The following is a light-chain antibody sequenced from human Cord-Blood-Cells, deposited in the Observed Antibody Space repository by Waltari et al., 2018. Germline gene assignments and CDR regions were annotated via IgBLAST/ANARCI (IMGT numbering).Light chain of an antibody. CDR3: QSDDSSLSDWV. J-gene: IGLJ2*01. Sequence: QYALSQPPQASGASGPRVTTSCIGSSSNTGPGHDVHWYQQHPGTAPNLLIYGNRNRPSGIPDRFSGSRSGTSASLAISGLQAEDEADYYCQSDDSSLSDWVFGGGTKLTVL. CDR1: SSNTGPGHD. V-gene: IGLV1-40*01. CDR2: GNR.